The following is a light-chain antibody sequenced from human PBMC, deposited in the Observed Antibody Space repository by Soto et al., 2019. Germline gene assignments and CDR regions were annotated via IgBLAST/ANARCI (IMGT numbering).Light chain of an antibody. J-gene: IGLJ1*01. CDR1: SSNIGSNT. V-gene: IGLV1-44*01. CDR3: SSYAGSNSFV. Sequence: QSVLTQPPSASGTPGQTVAISCSGSSSNIGSNTVNWYQQFPGTAPKLLIYGNNQRPSGVPDRFSGSKSGNTASLTVSGVQADDEADYYCSSYAGSNSFVFGTGTKVTVL. CDR2: GNN.